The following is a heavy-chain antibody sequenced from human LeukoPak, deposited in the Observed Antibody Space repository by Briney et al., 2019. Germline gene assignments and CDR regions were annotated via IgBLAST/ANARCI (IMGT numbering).Heavy chain of an antibody. Sequence: GGSLRLSCAASGVTLSNDYVSWIRQAPGKGLEWVSYISGSSGSTNYADSVMGRFTISRDNGKNSLYLQMNSLRAEDTAVYYCTRHQGENYDSSGYDPYWGQGTLVTVSS. CDR2: ISGSSGST. D-gene: IGHD3-22*01. CDR3: TRHQGENYDSSGYDPY. V-gene: IGHV3-11*06. CDR1: GVTLSNDY. J-gene: IGHJ4*02.